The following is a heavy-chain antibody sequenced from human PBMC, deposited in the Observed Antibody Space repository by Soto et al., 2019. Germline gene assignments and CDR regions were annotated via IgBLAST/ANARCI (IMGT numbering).Heavy chain of an antibody. D-gene: IGHD6-13*01. V-gene: IGHV4-59*08. Sequence: SETLSLTCTVSGGSISSYYWSWIRQPPGKGLEWIGYIYYSGSTNYNPSLKSRVTISVDTSKNQFSLKLSSVTAADTAMYYCDRRSRSKASTGGWPWTACFAPWGKGTLVTVSP. CDR3: DRRSRSKASTGGWPWTACFAP. J-gene: IGHJ5*02. CDR1: GGSISSYY. CDR2: IYYSGST.